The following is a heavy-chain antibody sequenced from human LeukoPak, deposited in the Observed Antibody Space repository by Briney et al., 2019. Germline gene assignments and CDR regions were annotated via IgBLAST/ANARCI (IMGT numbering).Heavy chain of an antibody. Sequence: GMSLRLSCAGSGITLSNYGMSRVRQAPGKGLEFVAGISVSGGSTNYADSVKGRFTISRDNPRNTLYLQMNSLRAEDTAVYFCAKRGIVIRAVIIVGFHKEAYYFDYWGQGALVTVSS. V-gene: IGHV3-23*01. D-gene: IGHD3-10*01. J-gene: IGHJ4*02. CDR1: GITLSNYG. CDR2: ISVSGGST. CDR3: AKRGIVIRAVIIVGFHKEAYYFDY.